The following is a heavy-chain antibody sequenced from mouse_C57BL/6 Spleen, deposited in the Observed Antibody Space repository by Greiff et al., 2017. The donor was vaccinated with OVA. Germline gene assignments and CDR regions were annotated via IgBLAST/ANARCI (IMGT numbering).Heavy chain of an antibody. J-gene: IGHJ3*01. D-gene: IGHD1-1*01. CDR1: GYTFTSYW. CDR2: IDPNSGGT. V-gene: IGHV1-72*01. Sequence: QVQLQQPGAELVKPGASVKLSCKASGYTFTSYWMHWVKQRPGRGLEWIGRIDPNSGGTKYNEKLKSKATLPVAKPSSSAYMQISSLTYEDAAVYDCARDYGSSYGFAYWGQGTLVTVSA. CDR3: ARDYGSSYGFAY.